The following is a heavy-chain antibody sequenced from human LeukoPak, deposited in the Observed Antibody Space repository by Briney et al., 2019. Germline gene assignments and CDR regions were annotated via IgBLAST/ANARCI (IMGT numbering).Heavy chain of an antibody. Sequence: SETLSLTRTVSGGSISSSSYYWGWVRQPPGKGLEWIANIYYSGSTYYSPSLRSRVTISVDTSKNQFSLKLTSVTAADTAVYYCARHASVSGDWPRPLDYWGQGSLVTVSS. J-gene: IGHJ4*02. CDR3: ARHASVSGDWPRPLDY. D-gene: IGHD2-21*01. CDR2: IYYSGST. V-gene: IGHV4-39*01. CDR1: GGSISSSSYY.